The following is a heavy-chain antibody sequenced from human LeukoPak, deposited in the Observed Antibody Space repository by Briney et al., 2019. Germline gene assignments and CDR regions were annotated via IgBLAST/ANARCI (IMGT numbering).Heavy chain of an antibody. CDR1: GYTFTGYY. V-gene: IGHV1-2*02. CDR2: INRNSGGT. CDR3: ARSMVRGVISPPPGP. J-gene: IGHJ5*02. D-gene: IGHD3-10*01. Sequence: ASVKVSCKASGYTFTGYYMHWVRQAPGQGLDWMGWINRNSGGTNYEQKFQGRVTMTRDTSISTAYMELSRLRSDDTAVYYCARSMVRGVISPPPGPWGEGTLVTVSS.